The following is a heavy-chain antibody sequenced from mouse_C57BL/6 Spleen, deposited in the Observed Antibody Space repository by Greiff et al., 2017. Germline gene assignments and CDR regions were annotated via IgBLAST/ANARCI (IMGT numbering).Heavy chain of an antibody. CDR2: ISDGGSYT. Sequence: DVMLVESGGGLVKPGGSLKLSCAASGFTFSSYAMSWVRQTPEKRLEWVATISDGGSYTYYPDNVKGRFTISRDHAKNNLYLQMSHLKSEDTAMYYCARDLGYGTPFAYWGQGTLVTVSA. CDR1: GFTFSSYA. D-gene: IGHD1-1*01. CDR3: ARDLGYGTPFAY. V-gene: IGHV5-4*01. J-gene: IGHJ3*01.